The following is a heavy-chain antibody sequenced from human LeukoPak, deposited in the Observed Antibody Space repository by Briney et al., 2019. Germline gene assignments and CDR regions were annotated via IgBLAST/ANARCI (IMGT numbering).Heavy chain of an antibody. CDR1: GGSISSYY. CDR2: IDYSGST. Sequence: PSETLSLTCTVSGGSISSYYWSWIRRPPGKGLEWIGYIDYSGSTNYNPSLKSRVTISVDTSKNQFSLKLSSVTAADTAVYYCARGTRGDYVYHRGNFRRMVYYYNMDVWGKGTTVTVSS. V-gene: IGHV4-59*01. D-gene: IGHD4-17*01. CDR3: ARGTRGDYVYHRGNFRRMVYYYNMDV. J-gene: IGHJ6*03.